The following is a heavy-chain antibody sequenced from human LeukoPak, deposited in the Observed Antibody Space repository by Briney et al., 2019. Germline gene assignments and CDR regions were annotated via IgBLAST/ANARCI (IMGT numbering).Heavy chain of an antibody. Sequence: GGSLRLSCAASGFTFSSYAMSWVRQAPGKGLEWVAVISDDGRHNYYADSVKGRFTISRDNSKSTLYLQMNSLRDDDSAAYFCARVYLERLAAGYFDHWGQGTQVTVSP. CDR1: GFTFSSYA. CDR2: ISDDGRHN. V-gene: IGHV3-30*04. CDR3: ARVYLERLAAGYFDH. J-gene: IGHJ4*02. D-gene: IGHD2-8*01.